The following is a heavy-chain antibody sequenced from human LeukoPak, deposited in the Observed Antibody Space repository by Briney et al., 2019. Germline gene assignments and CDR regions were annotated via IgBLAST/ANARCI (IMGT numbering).Heavy chain of an antibody. D-gene: IGHD3-10*01. Sequence: ASVMVSCKTSGYTFTTYGITWVRQAPGQGLEWMGWISAYKGNTNYAQKIQGRVTMTKDTSTSTAYMELRSLRSDDTAVYYCARARQEGSYYYYYMDVWGKGTTVTVSS. CDR3: ARARQEGSYYYYYMDV. CDR2: ISAYKGNT. CDR1: GYTFTTYG. V-gene: IGHV1-18*01. J-gene: IGHJ6*03.